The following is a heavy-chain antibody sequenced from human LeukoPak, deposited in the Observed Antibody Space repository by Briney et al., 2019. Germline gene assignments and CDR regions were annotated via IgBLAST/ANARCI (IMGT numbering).Heavy chain of an antibody. CDR2: IYSGGST. V-gene: IGHV3-53*04. J-gene: IGHJ4*02. Sequence: GGSLRLSCAASGFTFSSYWMSWVRQAPGKGLEWVSVIYSGGSTYYADSVKGRFTISRHNSKNTLYLQMNSLRAEDTAVYYCARDGSSTWGQGTLVTVAS. CDR1: GFTFSSYW. D-gene: IGHD3-10*01. CDR3: ARDGSST.